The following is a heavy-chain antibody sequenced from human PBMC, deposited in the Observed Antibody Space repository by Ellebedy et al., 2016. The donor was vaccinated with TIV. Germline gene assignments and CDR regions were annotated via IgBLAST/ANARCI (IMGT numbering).Heavy chain of an antibody. V-gene: IGHV3-7*01. CDR3: ARDDDDILTGRNAMDV. J-gene: IGHJ6*02. CDR2: IKQDGSEK. Sequence: PGGSLRLSCVTSGFTFSSYWMSWVRQAPGKGLEWVANIKQDGSEKYYLDSVKGRFTISRDNAKNSLYLQMNSLRAEDTAVYYCARDDDDILTGRNAMDVWGQGTTVTVSS. D-gene: IGHD3-9*01. CDR1: GFTFSSYW.